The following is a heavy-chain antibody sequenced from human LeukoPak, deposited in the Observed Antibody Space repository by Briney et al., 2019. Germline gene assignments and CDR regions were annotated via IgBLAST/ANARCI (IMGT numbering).Heavy chain of an antibody. CDR3: ARFLANDILTGFHFDS. D-gene: IGHD3-9*01. Sequence: SETLSLTCAVSGGSISSGGYSWSWIRQPPGKGLEWIGYIYHSGSTYYNPSLKSRVTISVDKSKNQFSLKLSSVTAADTAVYYCARFLANDILTGFHFDSWGQGTLVTVSS. J-gene: IGHJ4*02. CDR1: GGSISSGGYS. V-gene: IGHV4-30-2*01. CDR2: IYHSGST.